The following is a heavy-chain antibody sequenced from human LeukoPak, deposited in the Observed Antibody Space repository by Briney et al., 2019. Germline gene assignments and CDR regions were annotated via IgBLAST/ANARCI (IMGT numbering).Heavy chain of an antibody. Sequence: PGGSLRLSCAASGFTFSSYAMSWVRQAPGKGLEWVSAISGGGGSTYYADSVKGRFAISRDNSKNTLYLQMNSLRAEDTAVYYCAKDLREQLGPLDYWGQGTLVTVSS. J-gene: IGHJ4*02. CDR3: AKDLREQLGPLDY. CDR1: GFTFSSYA. V-gene: IGHV3-23*01. D-gene: IGHD6-6*01. CDR2: ISGGGGST.